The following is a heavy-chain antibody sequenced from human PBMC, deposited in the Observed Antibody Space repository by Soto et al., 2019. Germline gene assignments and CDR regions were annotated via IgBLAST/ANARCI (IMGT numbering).Heavy chain of an antibody. Sequence: EVQLVESGGGLIQPGGSLRLSCAASGFTVSSNYMNWVRQAPGKGLEWVSVIYSAGSTYYADSVKGRFTISRDNSKNTLYLQMTSLRAEDTAVYYCARDSSGWYYFDYWGQGTLVTVSS. J-gene: IGHJ4*02. V-gene: IGHV3-53*01. CDR2: IYSAGST. CDR1: GFTVSSNY. D-gene: IGHD6-19*01. CDR3: ARDSSGWYYFDY.